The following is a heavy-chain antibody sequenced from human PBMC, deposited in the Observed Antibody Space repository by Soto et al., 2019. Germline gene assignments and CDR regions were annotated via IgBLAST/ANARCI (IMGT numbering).Heavy chain of an antibody. V-gene: IGHV3-48*01. CDR3: ARDLSWGSNWYYYMDV. D-gene: IGHD7-27*01. Sequence: EVQLVESGGGLVQPGGSLRLSCATSGFILSDCAMNWVRQAPGKGLEWVSYISSSSSVIEYADSVKGRFTVSRDNARNSLYLQMNSLRAEDTAVYYCARDLSWGSNWYYYMDVWGKGTTVTVSS. CDR2: ISSSSSVI. CDR1: GFILSDCA. J-gene: IGHJ6*03.